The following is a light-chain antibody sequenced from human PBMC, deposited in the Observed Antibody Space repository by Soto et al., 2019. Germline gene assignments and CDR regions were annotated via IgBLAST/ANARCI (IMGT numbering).Light chain of an antibody. Sequence: EIVLTQSPATLSLSPGERATLSCRASQSVSSYLAWYQQKPGQGHRLLIYDASNRATGVSARFSGSGSGTDFTLTITRLEPEDSAVYFCKQYTGPPTTFGQGTRLEIK. J-gene: IGKJ5*01. CDR3: KQYTGPPTT. V-gene: IGKV3-11*01. CDR2: DAS. CDR1: QSVSSY.